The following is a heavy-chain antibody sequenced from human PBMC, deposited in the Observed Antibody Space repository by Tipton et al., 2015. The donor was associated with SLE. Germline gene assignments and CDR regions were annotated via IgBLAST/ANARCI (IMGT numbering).Heavy chain of an antibody. CDR2: INHSGST. J-gene: IGHJ4*02. CDR3: ARDLSSSGISDY. D-gene: IGHD6-19*01. V-gene: IGHV4-34*01. CDR1: GGSFSGYY. Sequence: TLSLTCAVYGGSFSGYYWSWIRQTPGKGLGWIGEINHSGSTNYNPTLKSRVTISVETSKNLFSLKVSSVTAADTAVYYCARDLSSSGISDYWGQGTLVTVSS.